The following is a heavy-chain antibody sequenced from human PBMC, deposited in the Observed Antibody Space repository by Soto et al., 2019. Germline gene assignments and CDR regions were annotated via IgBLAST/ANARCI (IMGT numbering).Heavy chain of an antibody. Sequence: GGSLRLSSAASGFTFDDYAMHWVRQVPGKGLECVSGIKWNSGSIGYGDSVKARVAISRDNAKDSLHLQMNSLSAEDTAFYYCVKDESINWYSGHFRHWGQGTLVTDSS. V-gene: IGHV3-9*01. CDR3: VKDESINWYSGHFRH. CDR1: GFTFDDYA. D-gene: IGHD6-13*01. CDR2: IKWNSGSI. J-gene: IGHJ1*01.